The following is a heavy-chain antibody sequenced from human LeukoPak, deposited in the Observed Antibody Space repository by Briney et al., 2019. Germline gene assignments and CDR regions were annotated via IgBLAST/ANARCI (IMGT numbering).Heavy chain of an antibody. Sequence: SETLSLTCTVSGGSISSYYWSWIRQPPGKGLEWIGYIYYSGSTNYNPSLKSRVTISVDTSKNQFSLKLSSVTAADTAVYYCARGRKQPYYYYYYYMDVWGKGTTVTVSS. CDR1: GGSISSYY. CDR3: ARGRKQPYYYYYYYMDV. D-gene: IGHD6-13*01. CDR2: IYYSGST. J-gene: IGHJ6*03. V-gene: IGHV4-59*12.